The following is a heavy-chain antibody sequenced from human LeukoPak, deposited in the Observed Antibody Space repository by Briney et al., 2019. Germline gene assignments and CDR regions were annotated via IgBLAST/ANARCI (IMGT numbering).Heavy chain of an antibody. D-gene: IGHD2-21*01. Sequence: PSETLSLTCTVSGGSISSGGYYWIWIRQHPGKGLEWIGYIYYSGSTYYNPSLKSRVTISVDTSKNQFSLKLSSVTAADTAVYYCAGGPGGDYFDYWGQGTLVTVSS. V-gene: IGHV4-31*03. CDR2: IYYSGST. CDR1: GGSISSGGYY. CDR3: AGGPGGDYFDY. J-gene: IGHJ4*02.